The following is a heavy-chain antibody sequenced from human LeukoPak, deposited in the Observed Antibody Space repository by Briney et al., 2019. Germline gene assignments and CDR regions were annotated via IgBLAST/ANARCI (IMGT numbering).Heavy chain of an antibody. V-gene: IGHV3-21*01. D-gene: IGHD6-13*01. Sequence: SGGSLRLSCAASGFTFSSYSMNWVRQAPGKGLEWVSSISSSSSYMYYADSVKGRFTISRGNAKNSLYMQVNSLRAEDTAVYYCARGGYSCSWYHDSWGQGTLVTVSS. CDR2: ISSSSSYM. CDR1: GFTFSSYS. J-gene: IGHJ4*02. CDR3: ARGGYSCSWYHDS.